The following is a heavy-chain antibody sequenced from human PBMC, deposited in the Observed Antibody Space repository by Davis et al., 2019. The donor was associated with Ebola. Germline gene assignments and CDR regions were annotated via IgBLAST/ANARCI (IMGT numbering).Heavy chain of an antibody. D-gene: IGHD1-26*01. V-gene: IGHV1-3*01. CDR3: ARELGSYYPFPDY. CDR2: INPGTGNT. Sequence: ASVQVPCKTSLYTFTSYTMLWVRHPPGQRLVWMGWINPGTGNTKYSQKFQDRVTFTTDTSAGTANMELGSLRSEDTAVYYCARELGSYYPFPDYWGQGTLVTVPS. CDR1: LYTFTSYT. J-gene: IGHJ4*02.